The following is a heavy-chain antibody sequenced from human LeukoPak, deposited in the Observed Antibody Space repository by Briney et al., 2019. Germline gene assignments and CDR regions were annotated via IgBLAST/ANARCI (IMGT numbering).Heavy chain of an antibody. CDR2: IYPGDSDT. V-gene: IGHV5-51*01. D-gene: IGHD5-12*01. CDR1: GYSFTSYW. CDR3: ARGGYSGYDWVFRLFDY. Sequence: GESLQISCKGSGYSFTSYWIGWVRQMPGKGLEWMGIIYPGDSDTRYSPSFQGQVTISADKSISTAYLQWSSLKASDTAMYYCARGGYSGYDWVFRLFDYWGQGTLVTVSS. J-gene: IGHJ4*02.